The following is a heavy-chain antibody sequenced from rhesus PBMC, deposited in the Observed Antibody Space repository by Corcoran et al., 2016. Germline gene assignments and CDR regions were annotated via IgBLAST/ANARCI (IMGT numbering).Heavy chain of an antibody. CDR1: GLTFIRDA. Sequence: EVQLVEYGGGLAKHGGSLRLTCADSGLTFIRDAVHWVRPAPGSGLVWVSAISSGGSTYYADSVQGRFTISRDNSKNTLSLQMNSLRAEDTAVYYCAKDYWPWGRGVLVTVSS. J-gene: IGHJ5-2*02. V-gene: IGHV3-103*01. CDR3: AKDYWP. D-gene: IGHD2-21*01. CDR2: ISSGGST.